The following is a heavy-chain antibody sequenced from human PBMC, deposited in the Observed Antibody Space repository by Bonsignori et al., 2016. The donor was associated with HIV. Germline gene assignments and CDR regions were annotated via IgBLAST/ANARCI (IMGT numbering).Heavy chain of an antibody. CDR2: INPNSGGT. CDR3: ARDEGFFAYLLYVLDY. D-gene: IGHD3-3*01. Sequence: ASVKVSCKASGYTFTGYYMHWVRQAPGQGLEWMGCINPNSGGTDYAQKFQGRVTMTRDTSISTAYMELSRLRSDDTAVYYCARDEGFFAYLLYVLDYWGQGTLVTVSS. CDR1: GYTFTGYY. V-gene: IGHV1-2*02. J-gene: IGHJ4*02.